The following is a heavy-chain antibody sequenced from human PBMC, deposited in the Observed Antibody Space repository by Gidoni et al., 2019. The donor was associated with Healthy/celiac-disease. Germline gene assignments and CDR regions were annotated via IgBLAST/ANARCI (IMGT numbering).Heavy chain of an antibody. V-gene: IGHV1-69*01. D-gene: IGHD3-10*01. Sequence: QVQLVQSGAEVKKPGSSVKVSCKASGGTFSSYAISWVRQAPGQGLEWMGGIIPIFGTANYAQKFQGRVTITADESTSTAYMELSSLRSEDTAVYYCARERAGYYYGSGSNWYFDLWGRGTLVTVSS. CDR3: ARERAGYYYGSGSNWYFDL. CDR1: GGTFSSYA. J-gene: IGHJ2*01. CDR2: IIPIFGTA.